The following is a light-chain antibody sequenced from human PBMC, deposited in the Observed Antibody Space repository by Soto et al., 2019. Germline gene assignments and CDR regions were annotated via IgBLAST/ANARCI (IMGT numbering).Light chain of an antibody. CDR3: CSYAASNTLI. J-gene: IGLJ2*01. Sequence: QSALAQPASVSGSPGQSITISCTGASGYVGTYSLVSWYQQHPGKAPKLLIYEVTKRPSGVSNRFSGSKSGNTASLTISGLQAEDEADYACCSYAASNTLIFGGGTKLTVL. CDR2: EVT. CDR1: SGYVGTYSL. V-gene: IGLV2-23*02.